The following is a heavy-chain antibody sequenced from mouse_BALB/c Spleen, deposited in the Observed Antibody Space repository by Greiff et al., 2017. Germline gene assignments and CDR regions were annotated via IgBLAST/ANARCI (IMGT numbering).Heavy chain of an antibody. V-gene: IGHV14-4*02. J-gene: IGHJ2*01. CDR3: ALMITDYFDY. CDR1: GFNIKDYY. D-gene: IGHD2-4*01. CDR2: IDPENGDT. Sequence: EVQLQQSGAELVRSGASVKLSCTASGFNIKDYYMHWVKQRPEQGLEWIGWIDPENGDTEYAPKFQGKATMTADTSSNTAYLQLSSLTSEDTAVYYCALMITDYFDYWGQGTTLTVSS.